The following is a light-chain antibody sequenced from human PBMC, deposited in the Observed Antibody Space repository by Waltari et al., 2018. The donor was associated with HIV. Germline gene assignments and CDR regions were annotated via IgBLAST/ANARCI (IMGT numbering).Light chain of an antibody. Sequence: QSALTQPPSASGSRGQSVTISCTGTSSDVGAYYYVSWYQQYTGMAPKLIIYEVNKRPSGVPYRLAGSKSGNTASLAVSGLQAEDEADFYSSSYAGSAVVFGGGTKLTAL. CDR1: SSDVGAYYY. J-gene: IGLJ2*01. V-gene: IGLV2-8*01. CDR2: EVN. CDR3: SSYAGSAVV.